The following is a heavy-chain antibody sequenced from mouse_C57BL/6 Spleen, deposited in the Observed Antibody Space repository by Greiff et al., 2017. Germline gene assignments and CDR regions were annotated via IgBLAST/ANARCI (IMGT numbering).Heavy chain of an antibody. V-gene: IGHV1-39*01. D-gene: IGHD1-1*01. CDR2: INPNYGTT. Sequence: EVKLMESGPELVKPGASVKISCKAFGYSFTDYNMNWVKQSNGKSLEWIGVINPNYGTTSYNQKFKGKATLTVDQSSSTAYMQLNSLTSEDSAVYYCARGLLLRFYAMDYWGQGTSVTVSS. CDR3: ARGLLLRFYAMDY. CDR1: GYSFTDYN. J-gene: IGHJ4*01.